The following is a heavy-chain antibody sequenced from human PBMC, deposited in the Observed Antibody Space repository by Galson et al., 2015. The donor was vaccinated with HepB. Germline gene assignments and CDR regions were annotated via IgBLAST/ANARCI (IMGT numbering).Heavy chain of an antibody. D-gene: IGHD2-2*01. J-gene: IGHJ4*02. V-gene: IGHV3-30-3*01. Sequence: SLRLSCAASGFTFSSYTMHWVRQAPGKGLEWVAVISYDGSNKYYADSVKGRFTISRDNSKNTLYLQMNSLGAEDTAVYYCADESPRYCSSTSCPQPLGYWGQGTLVAVSS. CDR1: GFTFSSYT. CDR2: ISYDGSNK. CDR3: ADESPRYCSSTSCPQPLGY.